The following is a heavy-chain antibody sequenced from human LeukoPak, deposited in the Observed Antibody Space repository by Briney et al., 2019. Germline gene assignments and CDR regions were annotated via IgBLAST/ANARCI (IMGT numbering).Heavy chain of an antibody. J-gene: IGHJ4*02. Sequence: GRSLRLSCAAAGFTFSSYGMHWVRQAPGEGLEWVAVISYDGSNKYYAGSVKGRFKTSRANSKNTLYLQMNSMRAEDTAVYYCAKDGIGSGFDYWGQGTLVTVSS. D-gene: IGHD1-14*01. V-gene: IGHV3-30*18. CDR2: ISYDGSNK. CDR1: GFTFSSYG. CDR3: AKDGIGSGFDY.